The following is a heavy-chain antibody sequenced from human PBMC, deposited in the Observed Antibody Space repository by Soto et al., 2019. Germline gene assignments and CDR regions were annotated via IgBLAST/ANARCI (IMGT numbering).Heavy chain of an antibody. Sequence: KPSETLSLTCTVSGGSISSYFWSWIRQPPGKGLEWIGYIYYTGSTNYNPSLKSRVTISVDTSKNQFSLQLSSVTAADTAVYYCANFNWYLDLWGRGTLVTVSS. V-gene: IGHV4-59*01. CDR3: ANFNWYLDL. CDR2: IYYTGST. J-gene: IGHJ2*01. CDR1: GGSISSYF.